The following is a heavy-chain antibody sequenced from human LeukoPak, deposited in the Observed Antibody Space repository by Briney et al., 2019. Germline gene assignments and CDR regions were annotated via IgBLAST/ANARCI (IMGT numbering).Heavy chain of an antibody. V-gene: IGHV3-30*02. J-gene: IGHJ5*02. CDR3: ARDGSGWDNWFDP. D-gene: IGHD6-19*01. CDR1: GFTFSSYW. Sequence: GGSLRLSCAASGFTFSSYWMHWVRQTPGKGLEWVAFIRFDGTNKYYADSVKVRFTISRDNSKNALYLQMNSLRAEDTAVYYCARDGSGWDNWFDPWGQGTLVTVSS. CDR2: IRFDGTNK.